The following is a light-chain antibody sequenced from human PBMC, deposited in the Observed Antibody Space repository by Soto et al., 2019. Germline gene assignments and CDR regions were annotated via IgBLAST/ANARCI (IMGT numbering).Light chain of an antibody. J-gene: IGLJ1*01. CDR2: EVR. V-gene: IGLV2-14*03. Sequence: QSALTQPASVSGSPGQSITISCTGTSSDVGAYDFVSWYQQHPDKAPKLMIYEVRNRPSGVSNRFSGSKSVNTATLTISGLQAEDEADYYCSSYTTSSLRVFGTGTKLTVL. CDR3: SSYTTSSLRV. CDR1: SSDVGAYDF.